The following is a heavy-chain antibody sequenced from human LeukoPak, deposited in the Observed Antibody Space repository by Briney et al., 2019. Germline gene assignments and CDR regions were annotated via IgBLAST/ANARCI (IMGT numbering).Heavy chain of an antibody. D-gene: IGHD3-16*01. V-gene: IGHV4-31*02. CDR2: RGST. Sequence: RGSTHYYPSLKSRVTISVDTSKNQFSLNVTSVTAADTAVYYCARELIEPDGGGYYYYHMDVWGKGTTVTVSS. CDR3: ARELIEPDGGGYYYYHMDV. J-gene: IGHJ6*03.